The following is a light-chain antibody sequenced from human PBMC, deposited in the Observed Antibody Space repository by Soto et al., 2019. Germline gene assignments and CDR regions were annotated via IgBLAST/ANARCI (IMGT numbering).Light chain of an antibody. CDR3: QQSYSTPWT. V-gene: IGKV1-39*01. Sequence: DIQMTQSPSSLSASVGDRVTITCRASQSISSYLNWYQQKPGKAPKLLIYAASSLQSGVPSRFNGSGSGTDCTLTISSLQPEDYATYYCQQSYSTPWTFGQGTKVEIK. J-gene: IGKJ1*01. CDR2: AAS. CDR1: QSISSY.